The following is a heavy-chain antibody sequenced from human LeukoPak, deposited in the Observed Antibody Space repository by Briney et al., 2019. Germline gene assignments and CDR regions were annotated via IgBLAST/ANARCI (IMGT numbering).Heavy chain of an antibody. J-gene: IGHJ4*02. CDR3: ATSYDYGDYGLGY. D-gene: IGHD4-17*01. CDR1: GGSFSGYY. V-gene: IGHV4-34*01. Sequence: SETLSLTCAVYGGSFSGYYWSWIRQPPGKGLEWIGEINHSGSTNYNPSLKSRVTISVDTSKNQFSLKLSSVTAADTAVYYCATSYDYGDYGLGYWGQGTLVTVSS. CDR2: INHSGST.